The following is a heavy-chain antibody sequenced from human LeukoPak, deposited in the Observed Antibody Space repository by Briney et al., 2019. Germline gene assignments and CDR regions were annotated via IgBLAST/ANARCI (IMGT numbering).Heavy chain of an antibody. V-gene: IGHV3-30*02. J-gene: IGHJ4*02. D-gene: IGHD3-3*01. Sequence: RPGGSLRLSCAASGFTFSSYAMHWVRQAPGKGLEWVAFIRYDGSNKYYADSVKGRFTISRDNSKNTLYLQMNSLRAEDTAVYYCAKDLTGFLESFDYWGQGTLVTVSS. CDR2: IRYDGSNK. CDR3: AKDLTGFLESFDY. CDR1: GFTFSSYA.